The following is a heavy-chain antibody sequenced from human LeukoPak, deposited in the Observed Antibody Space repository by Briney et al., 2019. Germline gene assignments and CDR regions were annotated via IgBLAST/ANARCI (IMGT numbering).Heavy chain of an antibody. CDR3: ARNGRFRRVVKDLFEY. J-gene: IGHJ4*02. V-gene: IGHV1-18*01. CDR1: GYTFNTYG. Sequence: ASVKVSCTASGYTFNTYGITWVRQAPGQGLEWMGRVSPYNGNTYYSQRFQDRVIITKDTSTGTAYMDLRDLRTDDTAMYYCARNGRFRRVVKDLFEYWGQGTLVAVSS. D-gene: IGHD3-10*01. CDR2: VSPYNGNT.